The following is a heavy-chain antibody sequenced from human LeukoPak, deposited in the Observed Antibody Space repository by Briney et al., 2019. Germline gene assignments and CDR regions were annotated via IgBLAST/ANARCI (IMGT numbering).Heavy chain of an antibody. J-gene: IGHJ4*02. CDR3: ARDRTYCSSTSCFRHLDY. CDR2: IIPIFGTA. Sequence: ASVKVSCKASGYTFTSYGISWVRQAPGQGLEWMGGIIPIFGTANYAQKFQGRVTITADESTSTAYMELSSLRSEDTAVYYCARDRTYCSSTSCFRHLDYWGQGTLVTVSS. V-gene: IGHV1-69*13. D-gene: IGHD2-2*01. CDR1: GYTFTSYG.